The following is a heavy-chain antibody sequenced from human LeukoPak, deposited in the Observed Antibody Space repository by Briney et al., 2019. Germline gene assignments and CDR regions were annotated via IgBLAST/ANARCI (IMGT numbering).Heavy chain of an antibody. J-gene: IGHJ4*02. CDR3: ARDRAWFGELPSQL. CDR1: GYTFTSYG. V-gene: IGHV1-18*04. CDR2: ISAYNGNT. D-gene: IGHD3-10*01. Sequence: ASVKFSCKASGYTFTSYGISWVRQAPGHGLEWMGWISAYNGNTNYAQKLQGRVTMTTDTSTSTAYMELRSLRSDDTAVYYCARDRAWFGELPSQLWGQGTLVTVSS.